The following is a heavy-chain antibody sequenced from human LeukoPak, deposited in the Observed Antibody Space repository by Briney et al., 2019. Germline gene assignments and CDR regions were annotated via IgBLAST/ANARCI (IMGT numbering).Heavy chain of an antibody. CDR1: GFTFSNAW. V-gene: IGHV3-15*01. D-gene: IGHD3-22*01. Sequence: PGGSLRLSCAASGFTFSNAWMSWVRQAPGKGLEWVGRIKSKTDGGTTDYAAPVKGRFTISRDDSKNTLYLQMNSLKTEDTAVYYCTTLRITMIVVVITDDAFDIWGQGTMVTVSS. J-gene: IGHJ3*02. CDR2: IKSKTDGGTT. CDR3: TTLRITMIVVVITDDAFDI.